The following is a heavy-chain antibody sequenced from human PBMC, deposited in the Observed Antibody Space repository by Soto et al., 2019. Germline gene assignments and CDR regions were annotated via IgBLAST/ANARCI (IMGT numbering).Heavy chain of an antibody. CDR2: ISSSSSYI. V-gene: IGHV3-21*01. Sequence: GGSLRLSCAASGFTFSSYSMNWVRQAPGKGLEWVSSISSSSSYIYYADSVKGRFTISRDNAKNSLYLQMNSLRAEDTAVYYSARDSSVAGTRYYYYGMDVWGQGTTVTVSS. D-gene: IGHD6-19*01. CDR1: GFTFSSYS. CDR3: ARDSSVAGTRYYYYGMDV. J-gene: IGHJ6*02.